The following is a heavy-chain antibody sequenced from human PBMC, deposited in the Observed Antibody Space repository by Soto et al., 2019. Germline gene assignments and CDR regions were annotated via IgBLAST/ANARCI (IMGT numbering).Heavy chain of an antibody. CDR1: GFTFSSYG. CDR3: ARGLGGVVVPAAIPHYYGMDV. CDR2: IWYDGSNK. D-gene: IGHD2-2*02. V-gene: IGHV3-33*01. J-gene: IGHJ6*02. Sequence: QVQLVESGGGVVQPGRSLRLSCAASGFTFSSYGMHWVRQAPGKGLEWVAVIWYDGSNKYYADSVKGRFTISRDNSKNTLDLRMNSLRAEDTAVYYCARGLGGVVVPAAIPHYYGMDVWGQGTTVTVSS.